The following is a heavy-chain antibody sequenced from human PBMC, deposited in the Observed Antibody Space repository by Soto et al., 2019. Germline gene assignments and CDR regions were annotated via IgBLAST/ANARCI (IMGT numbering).Heavy chain of an antibody. Sequence: QVQLQESGPGLVKPSETLSLNCTVSGGPISSYYWSWIRQSPGKGLEWIGYIYYSGSTNYNPSLKSRVTISVDTSTNQFSLELSSVTAADTAVYYCARGSSGWPPRLDYWCQGTLVTVSS. CDR1: GGPISSYY. V-gene: IGHV4-59*01. D-gene: IGHD6-19*01. CDR2: IYYSGST. J-gene: IGHJ4*02. CDR3: ARGSSGWPPRLDY.